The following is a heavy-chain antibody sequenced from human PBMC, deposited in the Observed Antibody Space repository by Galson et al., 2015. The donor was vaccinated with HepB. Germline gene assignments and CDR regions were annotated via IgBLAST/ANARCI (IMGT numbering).Heavy chain of an antibody. CDR2: IFYTGTT. V-gene: IGHV4-59*01. CDR3: ARGVSEYTYADYDYYYYMDV. Sequence: ETLSLTCTVSGGSISGYYWSWIRQPPGKGLEWLGYIFYTGTTNYNPSLKSRVTMSVGTSENQFSLRLKSVTAADTAVYYCARGVSEYTYADYDYYYYMDVWGKGTTVTVSS. CDR1: GGSISGYY. D-gene: IGHD5-18*01. J-gene: IGHJ6*03.